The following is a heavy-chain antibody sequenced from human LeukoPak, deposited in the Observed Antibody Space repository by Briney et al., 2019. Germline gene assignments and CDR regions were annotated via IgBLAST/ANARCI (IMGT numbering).Heavy chain of an antibody. V-gene: IGHV3-48*02. CDR1: GFTFTAYS. D-gene: IGHD1-26*01. J-gene: IGHJ4*02. CDR2: ISGSSNTI. Sequence: PGGSLRLSCAASGFTFTAYSMNWVRQAPGKGLEWVSYISGSSNTIYYADSVKGRFTISRDNAKDSLSLQMNSLRDEDTAMYYCARDPNPYTGSYDYWGQGTLVTVSS. CDR3: ARDPNPYTGSYDY.